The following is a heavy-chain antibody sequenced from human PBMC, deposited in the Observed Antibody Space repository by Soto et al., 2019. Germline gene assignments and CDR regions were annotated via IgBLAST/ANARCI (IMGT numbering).Heavy chain of an antibody. Sequence: SETLSLTCVVSDDSISSGNYYWSWIRQPPGKGLEWIGYIYYSGSTYYNPSLKSRVTISVDKSKNQFSLKLSSVTAADTAFYYCARGSGSYPLPYFDYWGQKTLVTISS. J-gene: IGHJ4*02. D-gene: IGHD3-22*01. V-gene: IGHV4-30-4*01. CDR1: DDSISSGNYY. CDR2: IYYSGST. CDR3: ARGSGSYPLPYFDY.